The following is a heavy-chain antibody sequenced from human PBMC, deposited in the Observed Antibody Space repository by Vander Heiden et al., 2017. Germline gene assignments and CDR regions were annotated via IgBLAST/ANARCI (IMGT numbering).Heavy chain of an antibody. V-gene: IGHV1-46*01. CDR2: LSTSGGST. CDR3: ARGGLAYGDYTRNNWFDP. J-gene: IGHJ5*02. Sequence: VQLVQSGAEVQKPGASVKVSCKASGYTFTSDYMHWVRQAPGHGLEWKGLLSTSGGSTSYAQKFQASVTMTRDTYTDPGHMEVGSLSSEDTAVYYCARGGLAYGDYTRNNWFDPWGQGTLVTVSS. CDR1: GYTFTSDY. D-gene: IGHD4-17*01.